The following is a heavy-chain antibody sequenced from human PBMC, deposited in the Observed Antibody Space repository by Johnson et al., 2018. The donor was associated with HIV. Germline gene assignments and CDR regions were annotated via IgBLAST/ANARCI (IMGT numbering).Heavy chain of an antibody. D-gene: IGHD2-21*02. CDR3: ARGGLLSPDAFDI. CDR1: GFTFSSYA. V-gene: IGHV3-23*04. J-gene: IGHJ3*02. CDR2: ISGSGGST. Sequence: EVQLVESGGGLVQPGESLRLSCAASGFTFSSYAMSWVRQAPGKGLEWVSAISGSGGSTYYAESVKGRFTISRDNSKNTLYLQMNSLRAEDTAVYYCARGGLLSPDAFDIWGQGTMVTVSS.